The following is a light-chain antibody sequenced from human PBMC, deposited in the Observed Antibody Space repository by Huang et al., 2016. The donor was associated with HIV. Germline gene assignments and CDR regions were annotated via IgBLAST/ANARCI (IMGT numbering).Light chain of an antibody. CDR2: DAS. J-gene: IGKJ2*01. CDR1: QSVSSNY. Sequence: EIVLTQSPGTLSLFPGERATLSCRASQSVSSNYLAWYQQKPGQAPRLLIHDASSRASDIPDRFSGSGSGTDFTLTISRLEPEDFAVYYCQQYGDSPDTFGQGTKVEIK. CDR3: QQYGDSPDT. V-gene: IGKV3-20*01.